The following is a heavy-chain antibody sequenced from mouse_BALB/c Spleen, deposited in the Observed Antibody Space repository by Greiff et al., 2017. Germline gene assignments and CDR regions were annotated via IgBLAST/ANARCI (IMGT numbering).Heavy chain of an antibody. CDR3: TRAYRYEGYFDV. CDR2: INPSNGGT. J-gene: IGHJ1*01. D-gene: IGHD2-14*01. CDR1: GYTFTSYY. Sequence: VQLQQPGAELVKPGASVKLSCKASGYTFTSYYMYWVKQRPGQGLEWIGGINPSNGGTNFNEKFKSKATLTVDKSSSTAYMQLSSLTSEDSAVYYCTRAYRYEGYFDVWGAGTTVTVSS. V-gene: IGHV1S81*02.